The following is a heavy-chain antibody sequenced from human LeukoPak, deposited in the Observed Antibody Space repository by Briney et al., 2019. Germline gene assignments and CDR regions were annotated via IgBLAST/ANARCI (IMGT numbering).Heavy chain of an antibody. V-gene: IGHV4-59*01. CDR1: GGSINSYY. D-gene: IGHD3-3*01. J-gene: IGHJ6*04. CDR3: ARGVRFFHYGMDV. Sequence: PSETLSLTCIVSGGSINSYYWSWIRQPPGKGLEWIGYIYYSGSTNYNPSLMSRVTISADTSKNQFSLKLSSVTAADTAVYYCARGVRFFHYGMDVWGTGTTVTVSS. CDR2: IYYSGST.